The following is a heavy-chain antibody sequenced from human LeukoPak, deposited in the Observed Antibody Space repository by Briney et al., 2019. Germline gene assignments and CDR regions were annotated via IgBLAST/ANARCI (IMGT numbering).Heavy chain of an antibody. J-gene: IGHJ6*03. Sequence: SETLSLTCTVSGYSISSGYYWGWIRQPPGKGLEWIGSIYHSGSTYYNPSLKSRVTISVDTSKNQFSLKLSSVTAADTAVYYCASLYYYMDVWGKGTTVTVSS. CDR3: ASLYYYMDV. CDR2: IYHSGST. V-gene: IGHV4-38-2*02. CDR1: GYSISSGYY.